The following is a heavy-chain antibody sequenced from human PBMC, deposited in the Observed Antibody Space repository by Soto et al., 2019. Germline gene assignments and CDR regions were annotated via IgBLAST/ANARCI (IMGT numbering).Heavy chain of an antibody. CDR1: GFSLSDADVG. CDR3: ARIRGYCSGGSCYFYYFAMDV. Sequence: QVTLKESGPVLVKPTETLTLTCTVSGFSLSDADVGVSWIRQPPGKALEWLAHILSNDEEVYSSFLRSRLTISKDPSRSQLVITMSNMEPVDTATYYCARIRGYCSGGSCYFYYFAMDVWGQGTTVTVS. CDR2: ILSNDEE. J-gene: IGHJ6*02. D-gene: IGHD2-15*01. V-gene: IGHV2-26*01.